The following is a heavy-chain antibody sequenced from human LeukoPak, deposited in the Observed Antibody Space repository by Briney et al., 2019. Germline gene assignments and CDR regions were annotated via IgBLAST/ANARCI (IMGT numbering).Heavy chain of an antibody. Sequence: PGRSLRLSCAASGFTFGSYAMHWVRQAPGKGLEWVAVISYDGSNKYYADSVKGRFTISRDNSKNTLYLQMNSLRAEDTAVYYCAKGGHADYGDYSHLWYFDLWGRGTLVTVSS. CDR2: ISYDGSNK. D-gene: IGHD4-17*01. CDR3: AKGGHADYGDYSHLWYFDL. V-gene: IGHV3-30-3*01. J-gene: IGHJ2*01. CDR1: GFTFGSYA.